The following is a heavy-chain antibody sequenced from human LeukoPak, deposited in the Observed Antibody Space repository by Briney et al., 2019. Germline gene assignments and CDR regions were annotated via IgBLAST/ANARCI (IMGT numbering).Heavy chain of an antibody. J-gene: IGHJ4*02. CDR2: FDPEDGET. CDR1: GYTLTELS. V-gene: IGHV1-24*01. Sequence: GASVKVSCKVSGYTLTELSMHWVRRAPGKGLEWMGGFDPEDGETIYAQKFQGRVTMTEDTSTDTTYMELSSLRSEDTAVYYCAHSSGYYHKSFDYWGQGTLVTVSS. CDR3: AHSSGYYHKSFDY. D-gene: IGHD3-22*01.